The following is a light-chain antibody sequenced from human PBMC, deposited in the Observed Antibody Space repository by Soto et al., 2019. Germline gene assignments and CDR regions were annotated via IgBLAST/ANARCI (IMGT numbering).Light chain of an antibody. V-gene: IGLV2-8*01. CDR2: EVN. CDR1: SSDVGGYNY. J-gene: IGLJ2*01. CDR3: SSYGGSNNLV. Sequence: QSALTQPPSASGSPGQSVTISCTGTSSDVGGYNYVSWYQQHPGKAPKLMIYEVNKRPSGGPDRFSGSKSGNTASLTVSGLQAEDEADYYCSSYGGSNNLVFGGGTRSPS.